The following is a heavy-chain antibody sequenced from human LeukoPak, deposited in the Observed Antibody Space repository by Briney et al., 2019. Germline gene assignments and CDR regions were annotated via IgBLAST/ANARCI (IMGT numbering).Heavy chain of an antibody. CDR2: ITGSGGTT. CDR3: ARESPVAATGRSWFDS. J-gene: IGHJ5*01. V-gene: IGHV3-23*01. CDR1: GFTFSSYA. Sequence: GGSLRLSCAASGFTFSSYAMSWVRQAPGKGLEWDSTITGSGGTTYYADSVKGRFTISRDNSKNTLYLQMNSLRAEDTALYYCARESPVAATGRSWFDSWGQGTLVTVSS. D-gene: IGHD6-13*01.